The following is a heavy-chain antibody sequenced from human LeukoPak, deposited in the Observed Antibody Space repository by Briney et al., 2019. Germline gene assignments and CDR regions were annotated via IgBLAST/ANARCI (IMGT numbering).Heavy chain of an antibody. CDR1: GYTYTHYW. CDR3: ARRAPTSATRVFDY. Sequence: GESLKISCKASGYTYTHYWIGWVRQMPGKGLEWMGIIYPSDSDTKYSPSFQGQVTISADKSITTAYLQWSSLKASDSAMYYCARRAPTSATRVFDYWGQGTLVTVSS. J-gene: IGHJ4*02. V-gene: IGHV5-51*01. D-gene: IGHD2-15*01. CDR2: IYPSDSDT.